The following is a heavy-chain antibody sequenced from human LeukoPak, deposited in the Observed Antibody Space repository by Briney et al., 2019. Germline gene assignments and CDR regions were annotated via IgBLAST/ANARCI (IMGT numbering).Heavy chain of an antibody. J-gene: IGHJ4*02. CDR1: GFTFSSYS. CDR3: ARDRTVATPDY. D-gene: IGHD4-17*01. V-gene: IGHV3-21*01. Sequence: SGRSLRLSCAASGFTFSSYSMNWVRQAPGKGLEWVSSISSSSSYIYYADSVKGRFTISRDNAKNSLYLQMNSLRAEDTAVYYCARDRTVATPDYWGQGTLVTVSS. CDR2: ISSSSSYI.